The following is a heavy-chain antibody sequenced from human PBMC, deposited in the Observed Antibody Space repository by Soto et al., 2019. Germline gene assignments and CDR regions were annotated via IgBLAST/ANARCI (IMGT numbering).Heavy chain of an antibody. J-gene: IGHJ4*02. Sequence: GGSLRLSCAASGFTFSSYAMHWVRQAPGKGLEWVAVISYDGSNKYYADSVKGRFTISRDNSKNTLYLQMNSLRAEDTAVYYCARTVDSSSWYGDGDYWGQGTLVTVSS. V-gene: IGHV3-30-3*01. D-gene: IGHD6-13*01. CDR3: ARTVDSSSWYGDGDY. CDR1: GFTFSSYA. CDR2: ISYDGSNK.